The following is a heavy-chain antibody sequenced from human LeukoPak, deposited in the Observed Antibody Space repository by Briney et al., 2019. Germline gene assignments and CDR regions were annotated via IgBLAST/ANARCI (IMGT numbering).Heavy chain of an antibody. J-gene: IGHJ5*02. CDR3: ARNPIAGVGGNWFDP. CDR1: GYSVSSNSAA. D-gene: IGHD6-13*01. V-gene: IGHV6-1*01. Sequence: SQTLSLTCAISGYSVSSNSAAWNWIRQSPSRGLEWLGRTYYRSKWYNDYAVSVKSRISINPDTSKNQFSLQLNSVTPEDTAVYYCARNPIAGVGGNWFDPWGQGTLVTVSS. CDR2: TYYRSKWYN.